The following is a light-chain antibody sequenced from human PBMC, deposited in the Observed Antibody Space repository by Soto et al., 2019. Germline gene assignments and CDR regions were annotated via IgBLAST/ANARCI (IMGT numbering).Light chain of an antibody. Sequence: QSVLTQPASVSGSPGQSITISCTGTSSDVGGYNYFSWYQQHPGKAPKLMIYDVSNRPSGVSNRFSGSKSGNTASLTISGLQAEDEADYYCSSYTTITTLFGGGTKVTVL. J-gene: IGLJ2*01. CDR1: SSDVGGYNY. CDR2: DVS. CDR3: SSYTTITTL. V-gene: IGLV2-14*01.